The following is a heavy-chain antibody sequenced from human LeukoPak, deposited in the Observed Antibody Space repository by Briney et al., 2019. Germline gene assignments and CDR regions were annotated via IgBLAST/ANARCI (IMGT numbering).Heavy chain of an antibody. D-gene: IGHD7-27*01. CDR2: INPNSGGT. Sequence: GASVKVSCKASGYTFTGYYMHWVRQAPGQGLEWMGWINPNSGGTNYAQKFQGRVTMTRDTSICTAYMELSRLRSDDTAVYYCARANTGIYYFDYWGQGTLVTVSS. CDR1: GYTFTGYY. V-gene: IGHV1-2*02. CDR3: ARANTGIYYFDY. J-gene: IGHJ4*02.